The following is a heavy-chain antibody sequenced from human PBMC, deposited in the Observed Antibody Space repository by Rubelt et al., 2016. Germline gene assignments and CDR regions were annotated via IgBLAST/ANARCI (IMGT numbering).Heavy chain of an antibody. J-gene: IGHJ4*02. CDR2: INHSGST. CDR1: GGSFSGYY. Sequence: QVQLQQWGAGLLKPSETLSLTCAVYGGSFSGYYWSWLRQPPGKGLAWRGEINHSGSTTYNPSLKRRVTLSVETATNQCSLKRSSGTAADTAVYYCAGGKGRRRAPMDYWGQGTLVTVSS. CDR3: AGGKGRRRAPMDY. V-gene: IGHV4-34*01.